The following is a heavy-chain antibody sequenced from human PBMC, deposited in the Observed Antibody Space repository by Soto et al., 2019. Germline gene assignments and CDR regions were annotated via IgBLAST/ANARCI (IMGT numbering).Heavy chain of an antibody. V-gene: IGHV4-59*01. D-gene: IGHD3-3*01. CDR3: ARDKGNYDFWSGYPYPYYYYMDV. CDR2: IYYSGST. Sequence: PLETLPLTSTVSGGSSISYYWIWIRQPPGKGLEWIGYIYYSGSTNYNPSLKSRVTISVDTSKNQSSLKLSSVTAADTAVYYCARDKGNYDFWSGYPYPYYYYMDVWGKGTTVTVSS. J-gene: IGHJ6*03. CDR1: GGSSISYY.